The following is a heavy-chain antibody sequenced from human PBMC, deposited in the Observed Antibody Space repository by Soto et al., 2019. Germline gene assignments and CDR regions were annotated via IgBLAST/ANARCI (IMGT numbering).Heavy chain of an antibody. CDR2: IYYSGTT. D-gene: IGHD6-13*01. J-gene: IGHJ5*01. V-gene: IGHV4-59*11. CDR3: AATNRVYNWFDS. CDR1: GGSISPHY. Sequence: SETLSLTCTVSGGSISPHYRSWIRQPPGKGLEWIGYIYYSGTTNYNPSLRSRVTMSVDTSKNRFSLKLSSVTAADTAVYYCAATNRVYNWFDSWCQGTLVTVSS.